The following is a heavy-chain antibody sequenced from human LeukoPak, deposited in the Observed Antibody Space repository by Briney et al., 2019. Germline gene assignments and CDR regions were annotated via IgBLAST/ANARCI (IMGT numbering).Heavy chain of an antibody. CDR2: IYTSGST. CDR1: GGSISSYY. Sequence: SETLSLTCTVSGGSISSYYWSWIRQPAGKGLEWIGRIYTSGSTNYNPSLKSRVTISVDTSKNQFSLKLSSVTAADTAVYYCARHVRRSYYYDSSGPYFDYWGQGTLVTVSS. CDR3: ARHVRRSYYYDSSGPYFDY. J-gene: IGHJ4*02. V-gene: IGHV4-4*07. D-gene: IGHD3-22*01.